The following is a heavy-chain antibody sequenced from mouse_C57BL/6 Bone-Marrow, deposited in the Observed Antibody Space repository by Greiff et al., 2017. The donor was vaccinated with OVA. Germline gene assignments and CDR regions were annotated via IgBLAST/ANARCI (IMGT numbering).Heavy chain of an antibody. CDR1: GYAFSSYW. Sequence: QVQLQQSGAELVKPGASVKISCKASGYAFSSYWMNWVKQRPGKGLEWIGQIYPGDGDTNYNGKFKGKATLTADKSSSTAYMQLSSLTSEDSAVYFCARGWLLWYYAMDYWGQGTSVTVSS. V-gene: IGHV1-80*01. CDR2: IYPGDGDT. J-gene: IGHJ4*01. CDR3: ARGWLLWYYAMDY. D-gene: IGHD2-3*01.